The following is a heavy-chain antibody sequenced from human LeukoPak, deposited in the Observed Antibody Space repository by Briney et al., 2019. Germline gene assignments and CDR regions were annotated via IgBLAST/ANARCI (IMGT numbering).Heavy chain of an antibody. CDR2: IYTSGST. Sequence: SETLSLTCTVPGGSISSYYWSWIRQPAGKGLEWIGRIYTSGSTNYNPSLKSRVTMSVDTSKNQFSLKLSSVTAADTAVYYCARAVAAAGTSPFDYWGQGTLVTVSS. V-gene: IGHV4-4*07. CDR1: GGSISSYY. J-gene: IGHJ4*02. CDR3: ARAVAAAGTSPFDY. D-gene: IGHD6-13*01.